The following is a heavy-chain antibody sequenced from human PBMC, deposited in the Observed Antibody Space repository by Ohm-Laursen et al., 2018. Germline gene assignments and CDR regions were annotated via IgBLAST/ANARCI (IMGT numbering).Heavy chain of an antibody. J-gene: IGHJ4*02. Sequence: TLSLTCTVYGESFSGSYCSWIRQPPGKGLEWIGEINHRGTTNYKSSLKSRVTISVDTSKNQLYLELTSVTAADTAVYYCVRGGPGGTPDDYWGQGTLVTVSS. CDR1: GESFSGSY. D-gene: IGHD1-7*01. CDR3: VRGGPGGTPDDY. V-gene: IGHV4-34*01. CDR2: INHRGTT.